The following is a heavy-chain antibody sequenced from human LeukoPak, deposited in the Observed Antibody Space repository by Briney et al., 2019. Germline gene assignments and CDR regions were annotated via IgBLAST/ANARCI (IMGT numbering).Heavy chain of an antibody. V-gene: IGHV4-39*07. CDR2: IYYSGST. Sequence: PSGTLSLTCTVPGGSISSGSYYWGWIRQPPGKGLEWIGSIYYSGSTYYNPSLKSRVTISRDTSKNQFSLKLSSVTAADTAVYYCVRDLGDYLSDYWGQGTLVTVSS. D-gene: IGHD4-17*01. CDR1: GGSISSGSYY. CDR3: VRDLGDYLSDY. J-gene: IGHJ4*02.